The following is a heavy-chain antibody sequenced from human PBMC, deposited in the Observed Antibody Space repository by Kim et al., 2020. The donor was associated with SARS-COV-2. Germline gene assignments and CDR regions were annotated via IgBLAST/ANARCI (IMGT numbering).Heavy chain of an antibody. Sequence: GESLKISCKGSGYNFATYWIVWVRQMPGKGLEWMGIIYPVDSDTRYSPSFQGQVTISADKSINTAYLQWNSLKASDTAIYYCARQGYSSSSELVAFDIWGLGTMVTVSS. CDR1: GYNFATYW. J-gene: IGHJ3*02. V-gene: IGHV5-51*01. CDR2: IYPVDSDT. CDR3: ARQGYSSSSELVAFDI. D-gene: IGHD6-6*01.